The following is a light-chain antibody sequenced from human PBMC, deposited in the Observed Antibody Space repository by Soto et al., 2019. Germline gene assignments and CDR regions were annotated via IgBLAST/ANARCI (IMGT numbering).Light chain of an antibody. CDR3: QSYDSSLSALYV. CDR2: GNS. Sequence: QSALTQPPSVSGAPGQRVTTSCTGSSSNIGAGYDVHWYQQLPGTAPKLLIYGNSNRPSGVPDRFSGSKSGTSASLAITVLQAEDEADYYCQSYDSSLSALYVFGTGTKVTVL. CDR1: SSNIGAGYD. V-gene: IGLV1-40*01. J-gene: IGLJ1*01.